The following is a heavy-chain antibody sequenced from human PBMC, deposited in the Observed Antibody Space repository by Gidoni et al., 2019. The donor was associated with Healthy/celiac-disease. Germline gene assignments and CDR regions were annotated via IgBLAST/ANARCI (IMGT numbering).Heavy chain of an antibody. CDR3: ARGGAYGDYARKYFDY. D-gene: IGHD4-17*01. CDR2: INHSGST. V-gene: IGHV4-34*01. Sequence: QVQLQQWGAGLLKPSETLSLTCAVYGGSFSGYYWRWIRQPPGKGLEWIGEINHSGSTNYNPSLKSRVTISVDTSKNQFSLKLSSVTAADTAVYYCARGGAYGDYARKYFDYWGQGTLVTVSS. J-gene: IGHJ4*02. CDR1: GGSFSGYY.